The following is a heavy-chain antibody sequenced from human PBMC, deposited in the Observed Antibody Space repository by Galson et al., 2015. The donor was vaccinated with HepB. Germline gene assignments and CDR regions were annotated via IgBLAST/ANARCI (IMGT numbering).Heavy chain of an antibody. V-gene: IGHV3-7*03. D-gene: IGHD4-11*01. J-gene: IGHJ4*02. CDR2: INQGGGEK. CDR1: GFTFRNYW. Sequence: SLRLSCAASGFTFRNYWMNWVRQAPGKGLEWVANINQGGGEKSYVDSVKGRFTISRDNAKNSLYLQMNSMRAEDTAVYYCARFTVTTGDLDYWGQGTLVTVSS. CDR3: ARFTVTTGDLDY.